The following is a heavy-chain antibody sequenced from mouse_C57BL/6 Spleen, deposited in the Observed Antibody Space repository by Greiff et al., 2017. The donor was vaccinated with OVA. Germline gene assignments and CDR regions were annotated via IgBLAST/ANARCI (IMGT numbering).Heavy chain of an antibody. CDR2: IRNKANNHAT. D-gene: IGHD2-2*01. Sequence: EVKVEESGGGLVQPGGSMKLSCAASGFTFSDAWMDWVRQSPEKGLEWVAEIRNKANNHATYYAESVKGRFTISRDDSKSSVYLQMNSLRAEDTGIYYCTPWLRRGWYFDVWGTGTTVTVSS. V-gene: IGHV6-6*01. CDR3: TPWLRRGWYFDV. CDR1: GFTFSDAW. J-gene: IGHJ1*03.